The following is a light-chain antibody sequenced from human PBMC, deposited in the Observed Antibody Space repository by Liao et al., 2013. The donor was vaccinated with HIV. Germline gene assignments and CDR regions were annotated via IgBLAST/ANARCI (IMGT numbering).Light chain of an antibody. CDR1: HLGDKD. CDR3: QSADSSDTV. V-gene: IGLV3-25*03. J-gene: IGLJ2*01. CDR2: QDA. Sequence: SYELTQPPSVSVSPGQTATITCSGDHLGDKDACWYQQKPGQSPVLVIYQDAKRPSGIPERFSGSSSGTTVTLPISGVQAEDEADYYCQSADSSDTVFGGGTKLTVL.